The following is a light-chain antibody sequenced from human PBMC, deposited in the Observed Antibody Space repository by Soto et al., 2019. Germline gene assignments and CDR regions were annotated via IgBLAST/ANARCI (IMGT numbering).Light chain of an antibody. V-gene: IGKV3-11*01. CDR2: DAS. J-gene: IGKJ3*01. CDR1: QSVSSY. CDR3: QQSSNWPPVT. Sequence: DIVFPQCSAQRSLSPGEGATRSCRASQSVSSYLAWYQQKPGQAPRLLIYDASNRATGIPARFSGSGSGTDFTLTISSLEPEDFAVYYCQQSSNWPPVTVGPGTKVDIK.